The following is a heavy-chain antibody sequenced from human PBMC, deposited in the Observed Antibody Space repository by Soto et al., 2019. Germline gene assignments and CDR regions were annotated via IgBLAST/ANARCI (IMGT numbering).Heavy chain of an antibody. Sequence: QVQLVQSGAEVKKPGASVKVSCKASGYTFTSYAMHWVRQAPGQRLEWMGWINAGNGNTKYSQKFQGRVTITRDTSESTAYIALSSLRSADTAVYSCARSIVVVTALDHRGQGTLVTVSS. J-gene: IGHJ4*02. V-gene: IGHV1-3*01. CDR1: GYTFTSYA. CDR2: INAGNGNT. D-gene: IGHD2-21*02. CDR3: ARSIVVVTALDH.